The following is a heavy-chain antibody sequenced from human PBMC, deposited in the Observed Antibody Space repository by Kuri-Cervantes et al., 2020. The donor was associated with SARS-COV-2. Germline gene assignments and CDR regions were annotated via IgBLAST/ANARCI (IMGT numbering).Heavy chain of an antibody. Sequence: GGSLRLSCAASGFTFSSYAMSWVRQAPGKGLEWVASLSAIDDTAYYADSVKGRFTISRDNSQNTLYLQMNSLRVEDTAIYYCAKIKSLYSDYYGMDVWGQGTTVTVSS. CDR3: AKIKSLYSDYYGMDV. CDR1: GFTFSSYA. D-gene: IGHD6-13*01. CDR2: LSAIDDTA. V-gene: IGHV3-23*01. J-gene: IGHJ6*02.